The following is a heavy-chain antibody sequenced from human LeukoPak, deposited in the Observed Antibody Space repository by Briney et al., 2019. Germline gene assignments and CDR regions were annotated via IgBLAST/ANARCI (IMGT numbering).Heavy chain of an antibody. CDR2: IRWSSATI. V-gene: IGHV3-9*01. CDR3: AKGLKAFSQYYMDV. Sequence: GGSLRLSRAASGFSFDDYAMHWVRQTPGKGLEWVSGIRWSSATIGYADSVKGRFTISRDNAKNSLYLQMNSLKVEDTALYFCAKGLKAFSQYYMDVWGKGTTVTVSS. CDR1: GFSFDDYA. J-gene: IGHJ6*03. D-gene: IGHD3-16*01.